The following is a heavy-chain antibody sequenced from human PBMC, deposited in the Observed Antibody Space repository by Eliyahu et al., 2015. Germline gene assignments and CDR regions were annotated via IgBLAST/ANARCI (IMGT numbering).Heavy chain of an antibody. V-gene: IGHV3-30*03. CDR2: ISDDGTKK. CDR3: TYFDY. Sequence: QVQLVESGGGVVQPGRSLRLSCVASGFTFSKYGIHWVRQAPGKGVEWVAVISDDGTKKHYADSVKGRFTISRDNSKNTLYLQMNSLTTEDTAVYFCTYFDYWGQGTLVTVSS. J-gene: IGHJ4*02. CDR1: GFTFSKYG.